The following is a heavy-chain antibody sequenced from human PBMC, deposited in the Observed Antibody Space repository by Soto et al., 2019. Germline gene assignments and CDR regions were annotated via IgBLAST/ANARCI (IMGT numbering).Heavy chain of an antibody. CDR3: ALLRAVAMQNFDY. J-gene: IGHJ4*02. CDR2: ISGSGGSST. V-gene: IGHV3-23*01. Sequence: EVQLLESGGGLVQPGGSLRLSCAASGFTFISYAMSWVRQAPGKGLEWVSGISGSGGSSTYYADSVKGRFNISRDNSKNTLYLQMNSLRAEDTAVYYCALLRAVAMQNFDYWGQGTLVTVSS. CDR1: GFTFISYA. D-gene: IGHD2-2*01.